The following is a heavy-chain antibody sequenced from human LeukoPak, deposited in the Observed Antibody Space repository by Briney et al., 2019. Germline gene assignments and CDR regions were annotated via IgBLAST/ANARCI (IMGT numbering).Heavy chain of an antibody. CDR1: GFTFSSYA. CDR3: AKDGIDIVVVPAAYNWFDP. D-gene: IGHD2-2*01. V-gene: IGHV3-23*01. CDR2: ISGSCGST. Sequence: GGSLRLSCAASGFTFSSYAMSWVRQAPGKGLEWVSAISGSCGSTYYADSVKGRFTTSRDNSKNTLYLQMNSLRAEDTAVYYCAKDGIDIVVVPAAYNWFDPWGQGTLVTVSS. J-gene: IGHJ5*02.